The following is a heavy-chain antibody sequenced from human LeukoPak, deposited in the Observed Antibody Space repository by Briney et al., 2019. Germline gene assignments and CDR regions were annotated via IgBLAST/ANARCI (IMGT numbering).Heavy chain of an antibody. V-gene: IGHV5-10-1*01. J-gene: IGHJ5*02. CDR1: GSSFTSYW. D-gene: IGHD6-19*01. Sequence: GESLKFSCQGSGSSFTSYWISWVRQMPGKGLEWLGRIDPTDSYTYYSPSFQGHVTISADKSIYTAYLQWSSLKASDTAMYYCARQKGIAVAGPDGFDPWGQGTLVTVSS. CDR3: ARQKGIAVAGPDGFDP. CDR2: IDPTDSYT.